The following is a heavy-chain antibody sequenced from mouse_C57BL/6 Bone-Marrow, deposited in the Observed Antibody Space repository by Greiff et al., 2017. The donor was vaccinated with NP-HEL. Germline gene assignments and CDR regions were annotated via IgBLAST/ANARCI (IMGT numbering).Heavy chain of an antibody. Sequence: EVKVVESGGGLVKPGGSLKLSCAASGFTFSSYTMSWVRQTPEKRLEWVATISGGGGNTYYPDSVKGRFTISRDNAKNTLYLQMSSLRSEDTALYYCARHPSYYGSYYYAMDYWGQGTSVTVSS. CDR3: ARHPSYYGSYYYAMDY. CDR2: ISGGGGNT. CDR1: GFTFSSYT. D-gene: IGHD1-1*01. V-gene: IGHV5-9*01. J-gene: IGHJ4*01.